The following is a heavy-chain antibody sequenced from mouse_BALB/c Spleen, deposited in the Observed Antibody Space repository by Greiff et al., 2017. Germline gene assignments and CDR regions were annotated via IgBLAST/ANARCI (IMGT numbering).Heavy chain of an antibody. CDR3: ARRSANDGYPLYAMDY. D-gene: IGHD2-3*01. V-gene: IGHV8-12*01. CDR2: IYWDDDK. Sequence: QVTLKESGPGILQPSQTLSLTCSFSGFSLSTSGMGVSWIRQPSGKGLEWLAHIYWDDDKRYNPSLKSRLTISKDTSRNQVFLKITSVDTADTATYYCARRSANDGYPLYAMDYWGQGTSVTVSS. J-gene: IGHJ4*01. CDR1: GFSLSTSGMG.